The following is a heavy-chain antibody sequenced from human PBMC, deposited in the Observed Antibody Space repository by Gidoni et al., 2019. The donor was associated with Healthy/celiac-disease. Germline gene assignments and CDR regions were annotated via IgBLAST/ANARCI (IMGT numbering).Heavy chain of an antibody. CDR3: AKAPWGYYSSSGYYHYVY. CDR1: GFPLSSYA. V-gene: IGHV3-23*01. CDR2: IRGSGERP. Sequence: EVQLLESGGGLVQPGGSLRLSWAASGFPLSSYAVSWVRQAPGKGLGWVSAIRGSGERPYYADSVKGRFTLSRDNSKNTVYLQMNSLRAEDTAVYYCAKAPWGYYSSSGYYHYVYWGQGTLVTVSS. D-gene: IGHD3-22*01. J-gene: IGHJ4*02.